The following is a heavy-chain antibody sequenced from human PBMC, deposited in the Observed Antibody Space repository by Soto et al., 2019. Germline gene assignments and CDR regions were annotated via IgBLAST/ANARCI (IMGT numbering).Heavy chain of an antibody. CDR1: GDSIRGGGHY. CDR2: VYHSGST. Sequence: QVQLQESGPGLVKPSQTLSLTCSVSGDSIRGGGHYWNWLRQFPGKGLEWIGYVYHSGSTHYNPSLRGRPTISIDTSKNQFSLRLISVTAADTALYYCARDTGLAPTVWGYWGHGTQVTVSS. CDR3: ARDTGLAPTVWGY. D-gene: IGHD7-27*01. V-gene: IGHV4-31*03. J-gene: IGHJ4*03.